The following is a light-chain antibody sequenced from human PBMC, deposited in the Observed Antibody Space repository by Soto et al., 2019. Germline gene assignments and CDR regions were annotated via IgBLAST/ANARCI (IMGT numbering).Light chain of an antibody. CDR1: QSVSSSY. Sequence: EIALTQSPGTLSLFPGERVTLSCRASQSVSSSYLAWYQQKPGQAPRLLIYGASSRATGIPDRFSGSGSGTGFTLTISRLEPEDSAAYYCQQYGSSPYTFGQGTKLEIK. CDR3: QQYGSSPYT. V-gene: IGKV3-20*01. J-gene: IGKJ2*01. CDR2: GAS.